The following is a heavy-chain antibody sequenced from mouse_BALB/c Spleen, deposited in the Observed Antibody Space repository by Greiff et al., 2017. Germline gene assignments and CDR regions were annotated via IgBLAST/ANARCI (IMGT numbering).Heavy chain of an antibody. V-gene: IGHV1-7*01. D-gene: IGHD1-2*01. CDR2: INPSTGYT. Sequence: VQLQQSGAELAKPGASVKMSCKASGYTFTSYWMHWVKQRPGQGLEWIGYINPSTGYTEYNQKFKDKATLTADKSSSTAYMQLSSLTSEDSAVYYCARGSHYYDAMDYWGQGTSVTVSS. J-gene: IGHJ4*01. CDR3: ARGSHYYDAMDY. CDR1: GYTFTSYW.